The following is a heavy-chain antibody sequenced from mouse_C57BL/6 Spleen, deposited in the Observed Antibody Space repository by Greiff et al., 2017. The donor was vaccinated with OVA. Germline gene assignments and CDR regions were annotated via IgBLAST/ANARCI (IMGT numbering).Heavy chain of an antibody. D-gene: IGHD1-1*01. Sequence: EVQRVESGGGLVKPGGSLKLSCAASGFTFSDYGMHWVRQAPEKGLEWVAYISSGSSTIYYADTVKGRFTISRDNAKNTLFLQMTSLRSEDTAMYYCARGHGSSYWYFDVWGTGTTVTVSS. CDR1: GFTFSDYG. CDR2: ISSGSSTI. J-gene: IGHJ1*03. V-gene: IGHV5-17*01. CDR3: ARGHGSSYWYFDV.